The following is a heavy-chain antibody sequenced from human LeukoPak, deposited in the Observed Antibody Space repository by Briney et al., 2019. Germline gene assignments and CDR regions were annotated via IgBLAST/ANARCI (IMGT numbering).Heavy chain of an antibody. Sequence: PGGSLRHACAASGFTFSSYAMSWVRQAPWKGLEWVSAISGSGGSTYYADSVKGRFTISRDNAKNSLYLQMNSLRAEDTAVYYCARRSDRWLVRGNAFDIWGQGTMVTVSS. CDR3: ARRSDRWLVRGNAFDI. CDR1: GFTFSSYA. D-gene: IGHD6-19*01. V-gene: IGHV3-23*01. CDR2: ISGSGGST. J-gene: IGHJ3*02.